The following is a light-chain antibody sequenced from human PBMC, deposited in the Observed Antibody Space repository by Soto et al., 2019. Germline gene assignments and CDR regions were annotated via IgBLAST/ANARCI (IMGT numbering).Light chain of an antibody. Sequence: QSALTQPASVSGSPGQSITISCTGTSIDVGGYNYVSWYQQHPGKAPKLMIYEVSNRPSGVSNRFSGSKSGNTASLTISGLQAEDEADYYCSSYTITTTRVLGTGTKPTVL. CDR3: SSYTITTTRV. J-gene: IGLJ1*01. V-gene: IGLV2-14*01. CDR2: EVS. CDR1: SIDVGGYNY.